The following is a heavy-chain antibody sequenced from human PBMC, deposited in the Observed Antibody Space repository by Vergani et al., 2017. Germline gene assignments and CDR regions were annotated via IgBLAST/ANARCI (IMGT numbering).Heavy chain of an antibody. Sequence: QVQLVQSGAEVKEPGSSVKVSCKASGGTFSSYAISWVRQAPGQGLEWMGGSIPFINTPNYAQKFQGRVTITADESTSTAYMDQSGLGYEDTPVYYCARTSRGRLLEFRGVFDAWGEGTVVTVSS. CDR1: GGTFSSYA. J-gene: IGHJ5*02. CDR2: SIPFINTP. D-gene: IGHD5-24*01. V-gene: IGHV1-69*12. CDR3: ARTSRGRLLEFRGVFDA.